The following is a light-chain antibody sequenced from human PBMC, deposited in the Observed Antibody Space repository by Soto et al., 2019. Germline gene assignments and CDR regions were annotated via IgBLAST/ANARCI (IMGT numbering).Light chain of an antibody. V-gene: IGKV3-20*01. J-gene: IGKJ1*01. CDR2: GAS. Sequence: EIVLTQSPCTLSLSPGERATLSCRASQSVRSSYLAWYQQKPGQAPRLLIYGASSLATGIPARFSGSGSGTDFTLTITRLEPEDFAVYYCQQYGSSEWTFGQGTKVEFK. CDR1: QSVRSSY. CDR3: QQYGSSEWT.